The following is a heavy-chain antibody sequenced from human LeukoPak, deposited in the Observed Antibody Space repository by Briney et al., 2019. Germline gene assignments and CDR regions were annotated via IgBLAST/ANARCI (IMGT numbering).Heavy chain of an antibody. CDR2: IYSSGSA. CDR1: GGSISPYY. V-gene: IGHV4-59*08. J-gene: IGHJ4*02. CDR3: ARMGRYSGYATH. D-gene: IGHD5-12*01. Sequence: SETLSLTCTVSGGSISPYYWSWIRQPPGKGLEWIGYIYSSGSANYNPSLKSRVTISVDTSKNQFSLKLTSVTAADTAVYYCARMGRYSGYATHWGQGTLVAVSS.